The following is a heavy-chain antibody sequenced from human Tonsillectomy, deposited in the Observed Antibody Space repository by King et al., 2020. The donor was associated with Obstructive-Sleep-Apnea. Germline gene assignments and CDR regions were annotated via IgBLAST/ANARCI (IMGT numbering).Heavy chain of an antibody. CDR3: AREFGDIVATSSYWYFDL. D-gene: IGHD5-12*01. J-gene: IGHJ2*01. Sequence: QQQESGPGLVKPSQTLSLTCTVSGGSISSGDFYWSWIRQPPGKGLEWIGYIYYSGSTYYNPSLKRRVTISVDTSKNQFSLNLSSVTAADTAVYYCAREFGDIVATSSYWYFDLWGRGTLVTVSS. CDR1: GGSISSGDFY. V-gene: IGHV4-30-4*01. CDR2: IYYSGST.